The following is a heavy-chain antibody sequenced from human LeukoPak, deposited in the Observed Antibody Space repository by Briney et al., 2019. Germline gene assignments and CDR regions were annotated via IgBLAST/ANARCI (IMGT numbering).Heavy chain of an antibody. CDR3: AKDRGYSPAN. CDR1: GFVFSFNA. Sequence: GGSLRLSCSTSGFVFSFNAMHWVRQAPGKGLEWVAFIRSDGSDKFYADFVRGRVTISRDNSKNTLHLQMNSLRVEDTAVYYCAKDRGYSPANWGKGPLVTVS. J-gene: IGHJ4*02. D-gene: IGHD5-18*01. V-gene: IGHV3-30*02. CDR2: IRSDGSDK.